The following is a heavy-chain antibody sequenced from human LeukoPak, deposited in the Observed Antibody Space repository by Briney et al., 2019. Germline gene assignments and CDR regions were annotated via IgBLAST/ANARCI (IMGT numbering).Heavy chain of an antibody. J-gene: IGHJ3*02. CDR3: ARDSTTGGRNAFDI. CDR2: IKQDGSEK. V-gene: IGHV3-7*01. CDR1: GFSFSRYW. D-gene: IGHD7-27*01. Sequence: GGSLRLSCAASGFSFSRYWMSWVRQAPGRGLEWVANIKQDGSEKYSVDSVKGRFTISRDNAKNSLYLQMNSLRAEDTAVYYCARDSTTGGRNAFDIWGQGTMVTVSS.